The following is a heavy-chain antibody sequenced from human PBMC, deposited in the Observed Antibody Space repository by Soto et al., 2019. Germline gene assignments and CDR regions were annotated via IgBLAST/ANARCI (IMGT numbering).Heavy chain of an antibody. CDR3: AGGWADLWSRYYIDE. J-gene: IGHJ4*02. Sequence: SVQVSCTASGFTFTSSAVQWVRQARGQRLEWIGWIVVGSGNTNYAQKFQERVTITRDMSTSTAYMELSSLRSEDTAVYYCAGGWADLWSRYYIDEWGQRYLVTVYS. CDR2: IVVGSGNT. CDR1: GFTFTSSA. V-gene: IGHV1-58*01. D-gene: IGHD3-3*01.